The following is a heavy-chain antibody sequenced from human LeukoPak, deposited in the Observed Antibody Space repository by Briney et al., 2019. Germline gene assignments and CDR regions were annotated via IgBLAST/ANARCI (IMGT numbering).Heavy chain of an antibody. D-gene: IGHD2-15*01. Sequence: SETLSLTCAVSGGSLSGYYWSWIRQPPGKGPEWLGEINGGGVTKYNPSLKSRVTISVDTSKNQFSLKLSSVTAADTAVYYCARDLGSVLSDGFDAFDIWGQGTMVTVSS. CDR1: GGSLSGYY. V-gene: IGHV4-34*01. J-gene: IGHJ3*02. CDR3: ARDLGSVLSDGFDAFDI. CDR2: INGGGVT.